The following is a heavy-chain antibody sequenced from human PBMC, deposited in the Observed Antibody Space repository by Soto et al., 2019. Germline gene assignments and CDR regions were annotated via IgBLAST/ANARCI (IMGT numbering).Heavy chain of an antibody. V-gene: IGHV1-18*01. D-gene: IGHD6-19*01. Sequence: QVQLVQSGAEVKKPGASVKVSCKASGYTFTSYGISWVRQAPGQGLEWMGWISAYNGNTKYAQKLQGRVTMTTDTSTSTPNMELRSLRSEDTAVFYWARVLAVALIAYGAQGTLVPVS. J-gene: IGHJ4*02. CDR3: ARVLAVALIAY. CDR1: GYTFTSYG. CDR2: ISAYNGNT.